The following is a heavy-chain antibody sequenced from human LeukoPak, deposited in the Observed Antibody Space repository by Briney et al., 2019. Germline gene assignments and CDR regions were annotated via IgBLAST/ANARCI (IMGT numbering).Heavy chain of an antibody. CDR3: ATHSSSWNPANYYYYMHV. CDR2: MIPIFGTA. V-gene: IGHV1-69*05. D-gene: IGHD6-13*01. Sequence: SVKVSCKASGGTFSSYAISWVRQAPGQGLEWMGGMIPIFGTANYAQKFQGRVTITTDESTSTAYMELSSLRSEDTAVYDCATHSSSWNPANYYYYMHVRGNGTTVTVSS. CDR1: GGTFSSYA. J-gene: IGHJ6*03.